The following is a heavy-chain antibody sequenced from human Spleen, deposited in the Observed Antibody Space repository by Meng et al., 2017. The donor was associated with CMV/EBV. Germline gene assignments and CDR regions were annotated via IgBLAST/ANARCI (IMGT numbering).Heavy chain of an antibody. CDR1: GGSISSSGYY. CDR2: IYDSGST. J-gene: IGHJ4*02. D-gene: IGHD3-10*01. CDR3: ARPHRPGSYYNFDC. Sequence: SETLSLTCTVSGGSISSSGYYWGWIRQPPGKGLEWIGSIYDSGSTYYNPSLKSRVTISVDTSKNQFSLKLNSVTAADTAVYYCARPHRPGSYYNFDCWGQGTLVTVSS. V-gene: IGHV4-39*01.